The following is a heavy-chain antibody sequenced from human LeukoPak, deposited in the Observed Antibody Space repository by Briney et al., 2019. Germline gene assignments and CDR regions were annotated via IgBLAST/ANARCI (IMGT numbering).Heavy chain of an antibody. D-gene: IGHD3-22*01. CDR3: AAARYYYDSSGRGNYSDY. Sequence: GGSLRLSCAASGFIFSDYYMSWIRQAPGRGLEWVSYISSSDNTIYYADSVRGRFTISRDNANHSLYLQMNSLRGEDTAVYYCAAARYYYDSSGRGNYSDYWGQGTLVTVSS. CDR1: GFIFSDYY. V-gene: IGHV3-11*01. J-gene: IGHJ4*02. CDR2: ISSSDNTI.